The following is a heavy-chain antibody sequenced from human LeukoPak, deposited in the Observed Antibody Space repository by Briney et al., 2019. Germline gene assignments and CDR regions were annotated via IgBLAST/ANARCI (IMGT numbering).Heavy chain of an antibody. CDR3: AKGFGHIVVVTAIGY. Sequence: GGSLRLSCAASGFTFSSYAMSWVRQAPGKGLEWVSAISGSGGSTYYADSVKGRFTTSRDNSKNTLYLQMNSLRAEDTAVYYCAKGFGHIVVVTAIGYWGQGTLVTFSS. D-gene: IGHD2-21*02. V-gene: IGHV3-23*01. J-gene: IGHJ4*02. CDR2: ISGSGGST. CDR1: GFTFSSYA.